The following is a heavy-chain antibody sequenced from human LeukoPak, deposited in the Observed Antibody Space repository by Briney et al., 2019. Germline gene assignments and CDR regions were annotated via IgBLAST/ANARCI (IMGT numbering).Heavy chain of an antibody. CDR3: ARSTIRGVVYFDY. J-gene: IGHJ4*02. D-gene: IGHD3-10*01. CDR2: ISSSSAYI. CDR1: GFTFSNYN. Sequence: GGSLRLSCAASGFTFSNYNINWVRQAPGEGLEWVSSISSSSAYIYYADSVKGRFTISRDNAKNSLYLQMNSLRAEDTAVYYCARSTIRGVVYFDYWGQGTLVTVSS. V-gene: IGHV3-21*01.